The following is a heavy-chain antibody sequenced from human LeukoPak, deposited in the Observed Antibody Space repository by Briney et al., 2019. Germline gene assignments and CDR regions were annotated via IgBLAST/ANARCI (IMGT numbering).Heavy chain of an antibody. CDR3: ASTPLSIAAAGPPYYYYYMDV. V-gene: IGHV3-7*01. Sequence: GGSLRLSCAASGFTFSSYWMSWVRQAPGKGLEWVANIKQDGSEKYYVDSVKGRFTISRDNAKNSLYLQMNSLRAEDTAVYYCASTPLSIAAAGPPYYYYYMDVWGKGTTVTVSS. CDR1: GFTFSSYW. D-gene: IGHD6-13*01. CDR2: IKQDGSEK. J-gene: IGHJ6*03.